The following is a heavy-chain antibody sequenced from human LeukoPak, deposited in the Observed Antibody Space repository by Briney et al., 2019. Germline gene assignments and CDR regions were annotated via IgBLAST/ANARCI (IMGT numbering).Heavy chain of an antibody. Sequence: SETLSLTCTVSGGSIGTYYWNWVRQPPGKGLEWIGYIYYSGNTDYNPSLKSRVTISVDTYRNQFSLSLNSVTAADTAVYYCARAASGYYDRWFDPWGQGILVTVSS. D-gene: IGHD3-22*01. J-gene: IGHJ5*02. CDR2: IYYSGNT. CDR3: ARAASGYYDRWFDP. V-gene: IGHV4-59*01. CDR1: GGSIGTYY.